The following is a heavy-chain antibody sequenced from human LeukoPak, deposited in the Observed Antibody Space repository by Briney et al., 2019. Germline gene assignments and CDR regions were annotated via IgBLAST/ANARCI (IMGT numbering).Heavy chain of an antibody. CDR3: ARAVAAGTSGWFDP. CDR1: GGSISSYY. CDR2: IYTSGST. Sequence: PSETLSLTCTVSGGSISSYYWSWIRQPAGKGLEWIGRIYTSGSTNYNPSLKSRVTMSVDTSKNQFSLKLSSVTAADTALYYCARAVAAGTSGWFDPWGQGTLVTVSS. J-gene: IGHJ5*02. D-gene: IGHD6-13*01. V-gene: IGHV4-4*07.